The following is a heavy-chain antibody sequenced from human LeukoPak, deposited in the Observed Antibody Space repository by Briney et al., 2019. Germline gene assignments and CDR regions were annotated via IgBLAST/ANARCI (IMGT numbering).Heavy chain of an antibody. Sequence: GGSLRLSCSASGFTFRSSEMNWVRQAPGKGLEGVSYISDSGSTISYADSVKGRFTISRDNAKNSLYLQMNSLRAEDTAIYYCARESYGSGWYYYFDYWGQGTLVTVSS. J-gene: IGHJ4*02. CDR3: ARESYGSGWYYYFDY. CDR2: ISDSGSTI. V-gene: IGHV3-48*03. CDR1: GFTFRSSE. D-gene: IGHD6-19*01.